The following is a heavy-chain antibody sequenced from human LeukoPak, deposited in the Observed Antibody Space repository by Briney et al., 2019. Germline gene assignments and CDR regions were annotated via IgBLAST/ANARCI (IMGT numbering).Heavy chain of an antibody. CDR3: ANILWGKRWLQPFDY. J-gene: IGHJ4*02. CDR1: GFTFSSYA. D-gene: IGHD5-24*01. CDR2: ISGSGGST. Sequence: GGSLRLSCAASGFTFSSYAMSWVRQAPGKGLEWVSAISGSGGSTYYADSVKGRFTISRDNSKNTLYLQMNSLRAEDTAVYYCANILWGKRWLQPFDYWGQGTLVTVSS. V-gene: IGHV3-23*01.